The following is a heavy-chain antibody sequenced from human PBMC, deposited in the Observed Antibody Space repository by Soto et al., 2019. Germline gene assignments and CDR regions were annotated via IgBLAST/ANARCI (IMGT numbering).Heavy chain of an antibody. CDR2: IRSKANNDAT. V-gene: IGHV3-73*01. Sequence: GGSLRLSCAASGFTFSDSAVHWVRQASGKGLEWVGRIRSKANNDATAYDESVKGRFTISRDDSKNTAYLQMNSLKIEDTAVYYCTSSEDCTKGVCDYWGQGTMV. D-gene: IGHD2-8*01. CDR1: GFTFSDSA. J-gene: IGHJ4*02. CDR3: TSSEDCTKGVCDY.